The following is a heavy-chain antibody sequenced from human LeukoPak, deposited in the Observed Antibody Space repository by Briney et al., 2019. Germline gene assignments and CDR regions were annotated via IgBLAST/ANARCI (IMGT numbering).Heavy chain of an antibody. V-gene: IGHV3-48*04. D-gene: IGHD3-10*01. Sequence: GGSLRLSCAASELTVSGICMSWVRQAPGKGLEWVSYISSSSSTIYYADSVKGRFTISRDNAKNSLYLQMNSLRAEDTAVYYCASAGSFMDVWGKGTTVTVSS. J-gene: IGHJ6*03. CDR2: ISSSSSTI. CDR1: ELTVSGIC. CDR3: ASAGSFMDV.